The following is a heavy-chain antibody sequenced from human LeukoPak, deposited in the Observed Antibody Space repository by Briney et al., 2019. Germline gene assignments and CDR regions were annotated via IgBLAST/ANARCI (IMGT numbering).Heavy chain of an antibody. V-gene: IGHV3-7*01. J-gene: IGHJ4*02. CDR3: ARDLNVVVPASNDY. CDR2: IKPDGSAQ. CDR1: GFTFNYYW. Sequence: GGSLRLSCAASGFTFNYYWMTWVRQVPGKGLEWVANIKPDGSAQYYADSVRGRFTISRDSAKNSVFLQMNSLRVEDTAVYYCARDLNVVVPASNDYWGQGTLVTISS. D-gene: IGHD2-2*01.